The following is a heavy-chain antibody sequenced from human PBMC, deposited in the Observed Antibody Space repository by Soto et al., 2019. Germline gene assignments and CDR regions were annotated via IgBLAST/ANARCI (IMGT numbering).Heavy chain of an antibody. CDR2: IYHNGNT. CDR1: GVTVSSDAYY. D-gene: IGHD3-16*02. CDR3: ARYRFSGNRWSKFDY. J-gene: IGHJ4*02. Sequence: TLSLTGTVSGVTVSSDAYYWSWIRQPPGKGLEWIGNIYHNGNTYYSPSLKSRLVIGLDTSRNQFSLRLSSVTAADTAVYYCARYRFSGNRWSKFDYWGQGTLVTVSS. V-gene: IGHV4-31*03.